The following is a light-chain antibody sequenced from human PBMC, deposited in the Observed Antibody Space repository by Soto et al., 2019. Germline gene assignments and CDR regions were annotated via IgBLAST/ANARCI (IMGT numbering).Light chain of an antibody. CDR3: QHYNNWPPWT. J-gene: IGKJ1*01. CDR1: QSVSSN. V-gene: IGKV3-15*01. CDR2: GAS. Sequence: EIVMTQSPATLSVSPAERATLSCRASQSVSSNLAWYQQKPGQAPRLLIYGASTRATGVPVRFSGSGSGTEFILTISSLQSEDFAVYYCQHYNNWPPWTFGQGTKVEIK.